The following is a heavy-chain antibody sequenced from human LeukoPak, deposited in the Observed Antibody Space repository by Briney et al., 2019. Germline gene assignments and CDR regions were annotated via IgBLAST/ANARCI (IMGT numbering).Heavy chain of an antibody. CDR1: GYTFTGCY. CDR3: ARATAFLLWFGELMGAFDI. Sequence: ASVKVSCKASGYTFTGCYMHWVRQAPGQGLEWMGWINPNSGGTNYAQKFQGRVTMTRDTSISTAYMELSRLRSDDTAVYYCARATAFLLWFGELMGAFDIWGQGTMVTVSS. D-gene: IGHD3-10*01. J-gene: IGHJ3*02. CDR2: INPNSGGT. V-gene: IGHV1-2*02.